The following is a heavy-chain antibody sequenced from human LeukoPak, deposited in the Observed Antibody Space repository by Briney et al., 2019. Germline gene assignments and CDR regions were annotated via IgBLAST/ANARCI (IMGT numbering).Heavy chain of an antibody. CDR1: GGSISSSSYY. CDR3: ARHLRQIAVAEHFDY. CDR2: IYYSGST. Sequence: SETLSLTCTVSGGSISSSSYYWGWIRQPPGKGLEWIGSIYYSGSTYYNPSLKSRVTISVDTSKNQFSLKLSSVTAADTAVCYCARHLRQIAVAEHFDYWGQGTLVTVSS. J-gene: IGHJ4*02. D-gene: IGHD6-19*01. V-gene: IGHV4-39*01.